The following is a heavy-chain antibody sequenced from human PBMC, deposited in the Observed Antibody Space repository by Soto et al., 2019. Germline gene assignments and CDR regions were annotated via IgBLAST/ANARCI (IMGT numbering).Heavy chain of an antibody. CDR2: ISYDGSNK. V-gene: IGHV3-30-3*01. Sequence: PGGSLRLSCAASGFTFSSYAMHWVRQAPGKGLEWVAVISYDGSNKYYADSVKGRFTISRDNSKNTLYLQMNSLRAEDTAVYYCARGAAMVVYYYYGMDVWGQGTTVTVSS. J-gene: IGHJ6*02. CDR3: ARGAAMVVYYYYGMDV. D-gene: IGHD5-18*01. CDR1: GFTFSSYA.